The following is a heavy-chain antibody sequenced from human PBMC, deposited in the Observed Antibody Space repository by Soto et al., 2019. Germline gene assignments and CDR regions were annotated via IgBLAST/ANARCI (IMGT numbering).Heavy chain of an antibody. Sequence: SETLSLTCTVSGGSISSYYWSWIRQPPGKGLEWIGYIYYSGSTNYNPSLKSRVTISVDTSKNQFSLKLSSVTAADTAVYYCARGISSWALLEYYYYMDVWGKGTTVTVSS. V-gene: IGHV4-59*01. J-gene: IGHJ6*03. CDR2: IYYSGST. CDR3: ARGISSWALLEYYYYMDV. CDR1: GGSISSYY. D-gene: IGHD6-13*01.